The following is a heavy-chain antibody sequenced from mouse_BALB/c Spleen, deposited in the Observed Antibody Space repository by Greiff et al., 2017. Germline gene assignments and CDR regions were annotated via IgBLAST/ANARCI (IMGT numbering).Heavy chain of an antibody. D-gene: IGHD2-3*01. CDR3: ARSIYDGYFAY. V-gene: IGHV1-80*01. CDR1: GYAFSSYW. J-gene: IGHJ3*01. CDR2: IYPGDGDT. Sequence: QVQLQQSGAELVRPGSSVKISCKASGYAFSSYWMNWVKQRPGQGLEWIGQIYPGDGDTNYNGKFKGKATLTADKSSSTAYMQLSSLTSEDSAVYFCARSIYDGYFAYWGQGTLVTVSA.